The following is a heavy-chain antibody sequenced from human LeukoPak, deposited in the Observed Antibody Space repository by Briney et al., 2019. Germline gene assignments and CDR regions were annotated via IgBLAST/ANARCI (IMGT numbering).Heavy chain of an antibody. CDR1: GYTFTGYF. CDR2: INPNSGGT. CDR3: ARRLNLYYFDY. V-gene: IGHV1-2*06. Sequence: ASVKVSCKASGYTFTGYFMHWVRQAPGQGLEWVGRINPNSGGTNYAQKFQGRVTMTRDTSISTAYMELSRLRSDDTAVYYCARRLNLYYFDYWGQGTLVTVSS. J-gene: IGHJ4*02.